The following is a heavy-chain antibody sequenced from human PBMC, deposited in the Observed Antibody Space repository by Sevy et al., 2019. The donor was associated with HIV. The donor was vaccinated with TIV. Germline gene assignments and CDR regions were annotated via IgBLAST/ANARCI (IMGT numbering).Heavy chain of an antibody. Sequence: SETLSLTCSPSGDSISSYYSTWVRQPPGKGLEWIGYLYYSGITNYNPSLKSRVTISVDTSKNEFSLKLTSVTAADTAVYYCARGLAYYFDAWGQGTLVTVSS. J-gene: IGHJ4*02. CDR3: ARGLAYYFDA. V-gene: IGHV4-59*08. CDR1: GDSISSYY. D-gene: IGHD4-17*01. CDR2: LYYSGIT.